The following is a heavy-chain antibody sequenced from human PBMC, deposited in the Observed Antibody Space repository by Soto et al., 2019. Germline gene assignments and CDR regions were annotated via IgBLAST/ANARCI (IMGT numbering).Heavy chain of an antibody. J-gene: IGHJ4*02. V-gene: IGHV3-48*02. CDR3: ARGSSNWAYYFDF. D-gene: IGHD6-13*01. CDR1: GFTFSSYA. CDR2: ITSSGTTV. Sequence: PGGSLRLSCAASGFTFSSYAMNWVGQAPGKGLEWVSYITSSGTTVYYADSVRGRFTISRDNAKNSLYLQMNSLRDDDTAVYYCARGSSNWAYYFDFWGQGTLVTFSS.